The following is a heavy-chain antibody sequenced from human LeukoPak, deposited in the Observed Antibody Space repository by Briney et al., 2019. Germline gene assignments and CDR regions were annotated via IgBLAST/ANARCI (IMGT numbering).Heavy chain of an antibody. CDR2: IDNDGRGT. J-gene: IGHJ3*02. CDR1: GFTFSNYW. V-gene: IGHV3-74*01. Sequence: GGSLRLSCAASGFTFSNYWMHWVRHAPGKGLVWVSRIDNDGRGTIYADSVKGRFTISRDNAKNTLYLQMNSLRAEDTAVYYCARGGYNHGFDIWGQGTMVTVSS. CDR3: ARGGYNHGFDI. D-gene: IGHD5-24*01.